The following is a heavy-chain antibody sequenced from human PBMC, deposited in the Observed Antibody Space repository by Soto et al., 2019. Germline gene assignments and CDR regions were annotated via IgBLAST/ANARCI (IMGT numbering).Heavy chain of an antibody. Sequence: QVQLQESGPGLVKPSETLSLTCTVSGGSISSYYWSWIRQPPGKGLEWIGYIYYSGSTNYNPSLQSRVTISVDTSKNQFSLKLSSVTAADTAVYYCARGDYGGNSRERFDYWGQGTLVTVSS. CDR2: IYYSGST. V-gene: IGHV4-59*01. D-gene: IGHD4-17*01. CDR3: ARGDYGGNSRERFDY. J-gene: IGHJ4*02. CDR1: GGSISSYY.